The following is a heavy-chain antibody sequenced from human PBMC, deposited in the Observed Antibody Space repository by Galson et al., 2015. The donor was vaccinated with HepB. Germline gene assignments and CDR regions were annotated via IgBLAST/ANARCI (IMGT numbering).Heavy chain of an antibody. CDR3: ARSRAGGVLIADY. D-gene: IGHD6-13*01. Sequence: SLRLSCAASGFTFSDYYMSWIRQAPGKGLEWISYISNTNSYTNYADSVKGRYTISRDNAKGSLFLQMNSLGAEDTAVYYCARSRAGGVLIADYWGQGALVTVSS. V-gene: IGHV3-11*06. CDR2: ISNTNSYT. J-gene: IGHJ4*02. CDR1: GFTFSDYY.